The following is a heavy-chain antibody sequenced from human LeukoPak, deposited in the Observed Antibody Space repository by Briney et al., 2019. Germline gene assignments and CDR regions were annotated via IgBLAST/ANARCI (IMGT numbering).Heavy chain of an antibody. J-gene: IGHJ4*02. CDR1: GFTFSNYW. CDR3: AKGRDIVVVPAWDY. CDR2: INNDGSST. D-gene: IGHD2-2*01. Sequence: GGSLRLSCAASGFTFSNYWMNWDRQAPGKGLMWVARINNDGSSTSYADFVKGRFTISRDNTRNTLHLQMNSLRAEDTAVYYCAKGRDIVVVPAWDYWGQGTLVTVSS. V-gene: IGHV3-74*01.